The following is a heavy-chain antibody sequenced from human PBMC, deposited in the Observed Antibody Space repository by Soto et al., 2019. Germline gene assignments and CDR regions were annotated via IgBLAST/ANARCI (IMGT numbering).Heavy chain of an antibody. Sequence: QLQLQESGPGPVKPSETLSLTCTVSGGSISSSSYYWGWIRQPPGKGLEWIGSIYYSGSTYYNPSLKSRVTISVDTSKNQFSLKLSSVTAADTAVYYCARPMIDYGAVVDAFDIWGQGTMVTVSS. CDR1: GGSISSSSYY. D-gene: IGHD4-17*01. CDR3: ARPMIDYGAVVDAFDI. J-gene: IGHJ3*02. CDR2: IYYSGST. V-gene: IGHV4-39*01.